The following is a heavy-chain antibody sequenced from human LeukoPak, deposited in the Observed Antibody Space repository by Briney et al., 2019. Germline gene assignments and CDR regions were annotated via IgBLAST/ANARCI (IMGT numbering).Heavy chain of an antibody. D-gene: IGHD2-21*01. V-gene: IGHV1-18*01. CDR1: GYTFTSYG. CDR3: ARGSSIVVIPFDY. Sequence: ASVNVSCKASGYTFTSYGISWVRQAPGQGLEWMGWISAYNGNTNYAQKLQGRVTMTTDTSTSTAYMELTSLRSDDPAVSSCARGSSIVVIPFDYWGQGTLVTVSS. CDR2: ISAYNGNT. J-gene: IGHJ4*02.